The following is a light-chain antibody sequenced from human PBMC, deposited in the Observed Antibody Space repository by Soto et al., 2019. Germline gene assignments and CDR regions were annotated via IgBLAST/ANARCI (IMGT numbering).Light chain of an antibody. CDR2: GAS. CDR3: QQYGSSPRIT. CDR1: QSVSSSY. V-gene: IGKV3-20*01. Sequence: EIVLTQSPGTLSLSPGERATLSCRASQSVSSSYLAWYQQKSGQAPRLLIYGASSRATGIPDRFSGSGSGTDFTLTISRLEPEDVAVYYCQQYGSSPRITFGGGTKVEIK. J-gene: IGKJ4*01.